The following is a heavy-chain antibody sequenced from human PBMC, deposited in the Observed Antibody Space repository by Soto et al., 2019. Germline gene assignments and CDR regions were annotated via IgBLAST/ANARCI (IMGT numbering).Heavy chain of an antibody. CDR1: GFTFSSYA. CDR3: ARDPLLGTAMVLWYFDI. CDR2: ISYDGSNK. J-gene: IGHJ2*01. Sequence: QVQLVESGGGVVQPGRSLRLSCAASGFTFSSYAMHWVRQAPGKGLEWVAVISYDGSNKYYADSVKGRFTISRDNSKNTLSLQMNSRRAEDTAVYYCARDPLLGTAMVLWYFDIWGRGTLVTVSS. V-gene: IGHV3-30-3*01. D-gene: IGHD5-18*01.